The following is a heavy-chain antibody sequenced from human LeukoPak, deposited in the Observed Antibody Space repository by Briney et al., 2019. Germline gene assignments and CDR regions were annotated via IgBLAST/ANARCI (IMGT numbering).Heavy chain of an antibody. Sequence: SETLSLTCTVSGASISNSYWSWIRQSPGKGLEWIGYIYTSGGTNYNPSFMSRVTFSTDTSRTQFSLNLYSVTAADTAVYYCARHTIEFGGSSGAFDIWAPGAMVTVSS. V-gene: IGHV4-4*09. CDR2: IYTSGGT. CDR1: GASISNSY. D-gene: IGHD6-6*01. J-gene: IGHJ3*02. CDR3: ARHTIEFGGSSGAFDI.